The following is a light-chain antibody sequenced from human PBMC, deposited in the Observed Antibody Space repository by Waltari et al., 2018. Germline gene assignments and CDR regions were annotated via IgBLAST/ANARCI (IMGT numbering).Light chain of an antibody. J-gene: IGLJ1*01. CDR3: SSYSSISFLV. Sequence: QSALTQPASVSGSPGQSITISCTGTSSDVGNYNYVSWYQQHPGKAPKLMIHEVNNRPAGVSNRCSGSKSGDTASLTISGLQGEDEADYYCSSYSSISFLVFGSGTTVTVL. CDR1: SSDVGNYNY. CDR2: EVN. V-gene: IGLV2-14*01.